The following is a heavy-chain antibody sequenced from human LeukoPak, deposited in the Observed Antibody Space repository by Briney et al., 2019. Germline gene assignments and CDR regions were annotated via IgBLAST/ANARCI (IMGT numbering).Heavy chain of an antibody. CDR3: ARHRHYCSGGSCYPGAFDY. D-gene: IGHD2-15*01. V-gene: IGHV5-51*01. CDR2: IYPGDSDT. Sequence: GESLKISCKGSGYSFTSYWIGWVRQVPGKGLEWMGIIYPGDSDTRYSPSFQGQVTISADKSISTAYLQWSSLKASDTAMYYCARHRHYCSGGSCYPGAFDYWGQGTLVTVSS. J-gene: IGHJ4*02. CDR1: GYSFTSYW.